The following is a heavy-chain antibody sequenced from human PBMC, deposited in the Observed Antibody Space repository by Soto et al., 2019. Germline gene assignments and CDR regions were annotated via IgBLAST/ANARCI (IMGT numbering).Heavy chain of an antibody. D-gene: IGHD2-2*01. J-gene: IGHJ3*02. Sequence: EVQLLQSGGGFIQPGGSLRVSCAASGFTFNSYAVSWVRQAPGKGLEWVSAISGSGSNTYYADSVKGRFTISRDNYKSKLYLQMNSLGAEDTAVYFCAKGPPSHIVVVPAGAFDIWGQGTMVTVSS. CDR3: AKGPPSHIVVVPAGAFDI. V-gene: IGHV3-23*01. CDR1: GFTFNSYA. CDR2: ISGSGSNT.